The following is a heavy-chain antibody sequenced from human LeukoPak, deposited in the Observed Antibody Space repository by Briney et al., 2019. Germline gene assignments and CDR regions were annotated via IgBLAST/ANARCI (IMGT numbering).Heavy chain of an antibody. CDR2: IWYDGSNK. CDR3: ASNVHGYSYAFFDY. D-gene: IGHD5-18*01. J-gene: IGHJ4*02. CDR1: GFTFSSYG. V-gene: IGHV3-33*01. Sequence: PGRSLRLSCAASGFTFSSYGMHWVRQAPGKGLEWVAVIWYDGSNKYYADSVKGRFTISRDNSKNTLYLQMNSLRAEDTAVYYCASNVHGYSYAFFDYWGQGTLVTIST.